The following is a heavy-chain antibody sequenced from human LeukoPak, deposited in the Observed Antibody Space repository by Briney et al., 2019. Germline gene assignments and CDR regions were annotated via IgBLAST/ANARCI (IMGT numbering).Heavy chain of an antibody. CDR2: IKEDESQI. CDR3: ARDPSPNRFDP. J-gene: IGHJ5*02. CDR1: GFTFSSYW. V-gene: IGHV3-7*04. Sequence: GGSLRLSCAASGFTFSSYWMTWVRQAPGKRLEWVASIKEDESQIYYVDSVKGRFTISRDNAVSSLYLQMNSLRAEDTAMYYCARDPSPNRFDPWGQGTLVTVSS. D-gene: IGHD2-8*01.